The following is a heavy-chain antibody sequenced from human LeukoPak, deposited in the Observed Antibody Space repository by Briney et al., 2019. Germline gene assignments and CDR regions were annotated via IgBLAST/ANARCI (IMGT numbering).Heavy chain of an antibody. J-gene: IGHJ4*02. Sequence: SETLSLTCAVSGASITSYYWSWIRQPPGQGLEWIGYIYYSGSTNYNPYLKRRVIMSVDTSKNEFSLKLSSVTTADTAVYYCATSRIAVAAPFDYWGQGTLVTVSS. D-gene: IGHD6-19*01. CDR1: GASITSYY. CDR2: IYYSGST. CDR3: ATSRIAVAAPFDY. V-gene: IGHV4-59*01.